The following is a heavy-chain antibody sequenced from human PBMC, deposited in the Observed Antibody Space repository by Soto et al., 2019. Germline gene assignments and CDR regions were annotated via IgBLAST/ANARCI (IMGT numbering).Heavy chain of an antibody. CDR1: GFTFSSYS. CDR3: ARVCRAYYYGSGSYLSGMDV. V-gene: IGHV3-21*01. J-gene: IGHJ6*02. D-gene: IGHD3-10*01. Sequence: GGSLRLSCAASGFTFSSYSMNWVRQAPGKGLEWVSSISSSSSYIYYADSVKGRFTISRDNAKNSLYLQMNSLRAEDTAVYYCARVCRAYYYGSGSYLSGMDVWGQGTTVTVSS. CDR2: ISSSSSYI.